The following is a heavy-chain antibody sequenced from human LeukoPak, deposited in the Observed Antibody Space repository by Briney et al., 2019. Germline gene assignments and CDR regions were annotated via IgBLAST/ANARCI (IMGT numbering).Heavy chain of an antibody. CDR2: INPNSGGT. D-gene: IGHD2-21*02. CDR1: GYTFTGYY. Sequence: ASVKVSCKASGYTFTGYYMHWVRQAPGQGLEWMGWINPNSGGTNYAQKFQGGVTMTRDTSISTAYMELSRLRSDNTAVYYCARDPEEYCGGDCYGYGMDVWGQGTTVTVSS. J-gene: IGHJ6*02. CDR3: ARDPEEYCGGDCYGYGMDV. V-gene: IGHV1-2*02.